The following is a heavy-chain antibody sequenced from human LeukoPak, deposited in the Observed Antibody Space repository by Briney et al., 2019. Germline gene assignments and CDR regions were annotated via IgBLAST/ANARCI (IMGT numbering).Heavy chain of an antibody. D-gene: IGHD6-19*01. J-gene: IGHJ4*02. V-gene: IGHV3-30*04. CDR3: ARERRHSSGWYAY. CDR2: ISYDGSNK. CDR1: GFTFSSYA. Sequence: PGRSLRLSCAASGFTFSSYAMHWVRQAPGKGLEWVAVISYDGSNKYYADSVKGRFTISRDNSKNTLYLQMNSLRAEDTAVYYCARERRHSSGWYAYWGQGTLVTVSS.